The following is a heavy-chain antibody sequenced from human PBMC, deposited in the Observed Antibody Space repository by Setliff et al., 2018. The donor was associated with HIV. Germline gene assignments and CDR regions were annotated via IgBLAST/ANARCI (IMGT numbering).Heavy chain of an antibody. V-gene: IGHV4-59*01. CDR1: GASIPGYY. Sequence: ASETLSLTCAVSGASIPGYYWSWIRQPPGKGLEWIGYIYYSGSTNYNPSLKSRVTLSVDTSKNQFSLKLSSVTAADTAVYYCAGARDDDILTGYYPHYFDYWGQGTLVTVSS. CDR3: AGARDDDILTGYYPHYFDY. CDR2: IYYSGST. D-gene: IGHD3-9*01. J-gene: IGHJ4*02.